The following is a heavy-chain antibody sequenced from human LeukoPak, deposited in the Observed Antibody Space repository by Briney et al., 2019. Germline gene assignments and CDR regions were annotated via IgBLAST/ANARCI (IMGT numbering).Heavy chain of an antibody. CDR1: GYTFTGYY. D-gene: IGHD6-6*01. V-gene: IGHV1-2*02. Sequence: GASVKVFCKASGYTFTGYYMHWVRQAPGQGLEWMGWINPNSGGTNYAQKFQGRVTMTRDTSISTAYMELSRLRSDDTAVYYCARGTGRGSIAARSSDFDYWGQGTLVTVSS. CDR3: ARGTGRGSIAARSSDFDY. CDR2: INPNSGGT. J-gene: IGHJ4*02.